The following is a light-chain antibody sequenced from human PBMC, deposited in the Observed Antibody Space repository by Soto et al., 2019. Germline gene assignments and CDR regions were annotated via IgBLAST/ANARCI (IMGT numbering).Light chain of an antibody. J-gene: IGKJ2*01. V-gene: IGKV3-11*01. CDR1: QSVSSY. Sequence: EIVLTQSPATLSLSPGERATLSCRASQSVSSYLAWYKQKPGQAPRLLIYDASDMATGIPARFSGSRSGTDFTLAISSLEPEDFAFYFCLQRSHWPPRRYTFGQGTKLEIK. CDR2: DAS. CDR3: LQRSHWPPRRYT.